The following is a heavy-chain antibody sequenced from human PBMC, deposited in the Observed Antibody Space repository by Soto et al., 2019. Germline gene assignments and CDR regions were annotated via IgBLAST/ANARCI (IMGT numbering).Heavy chain of an antibody. CDR1: GFTFSSYG. CDR3: ARARGYSSSLGFDP. J-gene: IGHJ5*02. V-gene: IGHV3-33*01. CDR2: IWYDGSNK. Sequence: GGSLRLSCAASGFTFSSYGMHWVRQAPGKGLEWVAVIWYDGSNKYYADSVKGRFTISRDNSKNTLYLQMNSLRAEDTAVYYCARARGYSSSLGFDPWGQGTLVTVSS. D-gene: IGHD6-6*01.